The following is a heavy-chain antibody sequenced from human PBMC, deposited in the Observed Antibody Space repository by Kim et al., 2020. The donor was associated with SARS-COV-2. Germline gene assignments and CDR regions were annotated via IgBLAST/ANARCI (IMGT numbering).Heavy chain of an antibody. CDR3: AGDLLDTTLDLDY. J-gene: IGHJ4*02. V-gene: IGHV3-74*01. D-gene: IGHD5-18*01. Sequence: ADAERGRLTISHDNPKNTLYLQMNSLTAEDTAVYYCAGDLLDTTLDLDYWGQGTLVTVSS.